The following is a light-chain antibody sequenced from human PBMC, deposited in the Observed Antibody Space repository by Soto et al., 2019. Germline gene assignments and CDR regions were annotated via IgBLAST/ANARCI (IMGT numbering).Light chain of an antibody. J-gene: IGKJ2*02. V-gene: IGKV3-20*01. Sequence: EIVLTQSPGTLSLSPGERATLSCRASQSLSKSHLAWYQQKPGQSPRLLIYDASSRATGIADRFSGSGCGTDFTLTIRRLEPEDVAVYFCQHYDKSPPCTFGPGTKLEIK. CDR2: DAS. CDR1: QSLSKSH. CDR3: QHYDKSPPCT.